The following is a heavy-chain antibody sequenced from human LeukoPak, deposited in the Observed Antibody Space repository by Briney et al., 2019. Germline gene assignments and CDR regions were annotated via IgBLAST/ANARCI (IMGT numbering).Heavy chain of an antibody. J-gene: IGHJ4*02. V-gene: IGHV3-7*01. CDR3: ARSRYDSSGYYYGGALGYFDY. Sequence: GGSLRLSCTVSGFTVSSNSMSWVRQAPGKGLEWVANIKQDGSEKYYVDSVKGRFTISRDNAKNSLYLQMNSLRAEDTAVYYCARSRYDSSGYYYGGALGYFDYWGQGTLVTVSS. CDR1: GFTVSSNS. D-gene: IGHD3-22*01. CDR2: IKQDGSEK.